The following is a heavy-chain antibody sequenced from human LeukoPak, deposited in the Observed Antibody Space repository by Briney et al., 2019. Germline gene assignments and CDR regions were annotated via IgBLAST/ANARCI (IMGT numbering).Heavy chain of an antibody. J-gene: IGHJ4*02. CDR1: GGSISSYY. CDR2: IYYSGST. CDR3: ARETRERTYYYDSSGYLGY. V-gene: IGHV4-59*01. Sequence: SETLSLTCTVSGGSISSYYWSWIRQPPGKGLEWIGYIYYSGSTNYNPSLKSRVTISVDTSKNQFSLKLSSVTAADTAVYYCARETRERTYYYDSSGYLGYWGQGTLVTVSS. D-gene: IGHD3-22*01.